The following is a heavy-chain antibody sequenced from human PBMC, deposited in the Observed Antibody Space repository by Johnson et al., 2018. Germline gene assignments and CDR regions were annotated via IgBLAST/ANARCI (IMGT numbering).Heavy chain of an antibody. Sequence: QVQLQESGGGVVQSGRSMRLSCVASGFTFSNYAMHWVRQAPGKGPEWVAVIWYDGTNKYYADHEKGRFTISRDNSKNTLYLRLNSLRVEDTAVYYGAKDRSTVTTIPYYYYYGMDVWGQGTTVTVSS. CDR3: AKDRSTVTTIPYYYYYGMDV. D-gene: IGHD4-11*01. CDR2: IWYDGTNK. V-gene: IGHV3-33*06. J-gene: IGHJ6*02. CDR1: GFTFSNYA.